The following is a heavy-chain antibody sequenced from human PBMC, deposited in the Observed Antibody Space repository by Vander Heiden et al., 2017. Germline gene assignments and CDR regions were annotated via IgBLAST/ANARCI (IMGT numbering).Heavy chain of an antibody. CDR3: ARRVRGVISWFDP. V-gene: IGHV3-7*01. J-gene: IGHJ5*02. CDR1: GFTFSSYW. CDR2: IKQDGSEK. D-gene: IGHD3-10*01. Sequence: EVQLVESGGGLVQPGGSLRLSCEASGFTFSSYWMSWVRQAPGKGLEWVANIKQDGSEKYYVDSVKGRFTISRDNAKNSLYLQMNSLRAEDTAVYYCARRVRGVISWFDPWGQGTLVTVSS.